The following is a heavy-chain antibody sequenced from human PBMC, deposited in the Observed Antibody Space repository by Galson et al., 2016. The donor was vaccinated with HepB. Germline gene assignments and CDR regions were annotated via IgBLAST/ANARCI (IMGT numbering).Heavy chain of an antibody. D-gene: IGHD3-10*01. CDR1: GFTFSSYW. J-gene: IGHJ4*02. Sequence: LRLSCAASGFTFSSYWMHWVRQAPGKGLVWVSRINSDGSSTSYADSVKGRFTISRDNAKNTLYLQMDSLRAEDTAVYYCARDSDSDYYGSGSTPIDYWGQGTLVTVSS. CDR2: INSDGSST. V-gene: IGHV3-74*01. CDR3: ARDSDSDYYGSGSTPIDY.